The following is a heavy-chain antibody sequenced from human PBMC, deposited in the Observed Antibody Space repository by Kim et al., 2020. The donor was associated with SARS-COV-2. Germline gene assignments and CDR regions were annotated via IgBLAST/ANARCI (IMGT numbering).Heavy chain of an antibody. V-gene: IGHV1-8*01. CDR3: AGGIGGGSENRQSDG. Sequence: ASVKVSCKASGDTLTNYHMNWVRQAAGQGLEWMGCINRNKGNTGYAQKLQGRFTMTRDTSTSTVYMELSSLTSEDTAVYYCAGGIGGGSENRQSDGWG. CDR1: GDTLTNYH. J-gene: IGHJ6*01. D-gene: IGHD3-16*01. CDR2: INRNKGNT.